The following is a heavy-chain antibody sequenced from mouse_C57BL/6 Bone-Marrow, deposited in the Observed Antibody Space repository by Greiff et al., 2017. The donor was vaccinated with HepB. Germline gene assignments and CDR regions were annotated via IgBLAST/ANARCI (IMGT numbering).Heavy chain of an antibody. J-gene: IGHJ3*01. Sequence: EVMLVESGGGLVKPGGSLKLSCAASGFTFSDYGMHWVRQAPEKGLEWVAYISSGSSTIYYADTVKGRFTISRDNAKNTLFLQMTSLRSEDTAMYYCARRTRGGSSWSAYWGQGTLVTVSA. D-gene: IGHD1-1*01. CDR2: ISSGSSTI. V-gene: IGHV5-17*01. CDR1: GFTFSDYG. CDR3: ARRTRGGSSWSAY.